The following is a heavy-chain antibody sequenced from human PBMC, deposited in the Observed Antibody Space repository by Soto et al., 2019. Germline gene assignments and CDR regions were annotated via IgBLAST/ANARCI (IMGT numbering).Heavy chain of an antibody. D-gene: IGHD6-19*01. Sequence: QVQLVQSGAEVKKPGASVKVSCQTSGYTFTHHGISWVRQAPGQGLEWVGWISAFTDFTDYAQKFQGRVTLTTDKPTSTAYRQLRSQTSDDTAVYYCVHDRPRLTQNMDGILWGQGTLVTVSS. CDR2: ISAFTDFT. V-gene: IGHV1-18*01. CDR3: VHDRPRLTQNMDGIL. J-gene: IGHJ4*02. CDR1: GYTFTHHG.